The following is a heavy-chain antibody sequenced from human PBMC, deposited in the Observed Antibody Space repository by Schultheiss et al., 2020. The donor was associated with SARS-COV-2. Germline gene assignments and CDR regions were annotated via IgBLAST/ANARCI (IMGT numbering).Heavy chain of an antibody. V-gene: IGHV4-30-4*08. CDR1: GGSIRSGAYS. CDR3: ARVFGVTGTDY. D-gene: IGHD1-20*01. J-gene: IGHJ4*02. CDR2: IYYSGST. Sequence: SETLSLTCTVSGGSIRSGAYSWNWIRQPPGKGLEWIGYIYYSGSTYYNPSLKSRVTMSVDTSKNQFSLKLRSVTAADTAVYYCARVFGVTGTDYWGQGTLVTVSS.